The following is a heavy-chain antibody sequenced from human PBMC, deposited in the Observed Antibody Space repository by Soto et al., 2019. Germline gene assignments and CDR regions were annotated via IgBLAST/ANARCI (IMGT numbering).Heavy chain of an antibody. D-gene: IGHD1-26*01. CDR2: INPSGGST. V-gene: IGHV1-46*01. CDR1: GYTFTSYY. CDR3: ARAVGATRFDY. J-gene: IGHJ4*02. Sequence: QVQLVQSGAEVKKPGASVKVSCKASGYTFTSYYMHWVRQAPGQGLEWMGIINPSGGSTSYAQKFQGRVTMTRDTSTSTVDMELSSLRSEDTAVCYGARAVGATRFDYWGQGTLVTVSS.